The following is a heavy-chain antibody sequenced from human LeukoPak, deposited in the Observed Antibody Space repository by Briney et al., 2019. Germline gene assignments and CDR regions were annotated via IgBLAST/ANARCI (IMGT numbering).Heavy chain of an antibody. CDR3: AREACGGDCSELDY. CDR2: INPNSGGT. CDR1: GYTFTGYY. J-gene: IGHJ4*02. D-gene: IGHD2-21*01. V-gene: IGHV1-2*02. Sequence: ASVKVSCKASGYTFTGYYMHWVRQAPGQGLEWMGWINPNSGGTNYAQNFQGRVTMTRDTSISTAYMELSRLRSDDTAVYYCAREACGGDCSELDYWGQGTLVTVSS.